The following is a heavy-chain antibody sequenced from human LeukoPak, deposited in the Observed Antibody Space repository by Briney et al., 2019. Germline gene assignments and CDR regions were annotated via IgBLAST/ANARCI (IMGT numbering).Heavy chain of an antibody. J-gene: IGHJ4*02. CDR1: GGSFSGYY. CDR2: INHSGST. Sequence: SETLSLTCAVYGGSFSGYYWSWIRQPPGKGLEWIGEINHSGSTNYNPSLKSRVTISVDTSKNQFSLKLSSVTAADTAVYYCARLPPYSSSWYFDYWGQGTLVTVSS. V-gene: IGHV4-34*01. CDR3: ARLPPYSSSWYFDY. D-gene: IGHD6-13*01.